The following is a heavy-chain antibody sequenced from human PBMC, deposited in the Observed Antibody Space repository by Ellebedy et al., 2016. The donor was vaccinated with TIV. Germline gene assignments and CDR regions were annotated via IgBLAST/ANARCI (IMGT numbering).Heavy chain of an antibody. Sequence: MPSETLSLTCAVSGGSISSSNWWPWVRQAPGRGLEWIGEVYHSWRTYYNPSLECPVPMSVDKSKNQFSLNLSSVTAADTAVYYCARDRDVTSRGIIDSWGQGILVTVSS. D-gene: IGHD3-10*01. CDR1: GGSISSSNW. J-gene: IGHJ4*02. V-gene: IGHV4-4*02. CDR2: VYHSWRT. CDR3: ARDRDVTSRGIIDS.